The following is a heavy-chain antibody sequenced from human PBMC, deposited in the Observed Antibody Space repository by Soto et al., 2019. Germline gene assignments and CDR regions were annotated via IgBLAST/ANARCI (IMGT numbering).Heavy chain of an antibody. CDR2: ISGRGGST. J-gene: IGHJ4*02. CDR1: GFTFSSYA. Sequence: EVQLLESGGGLVQPGGSLRLSCAASGFTFSSYAMSWVRLAPGKGMEWVSGISGRGGSTFYADSVKGRFTISRDNSKHPLYLQMNSLKVEDTALYYCVKVAGSGGYYDYWGQGTLVTVSS. V-gene: IGHV3-23*01. D-gene: IGHD3-10*01. CDR3: VKVAGSGGYYDY.